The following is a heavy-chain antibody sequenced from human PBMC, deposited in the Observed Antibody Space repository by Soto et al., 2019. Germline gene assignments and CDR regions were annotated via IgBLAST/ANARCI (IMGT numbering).Heavy chain of an antibody. J-gene: IGHJ4*02. CDR3: ARALGYCSSTSCSYFDY. Sequence: SVKVSCKASGGTFSSYAISWVRQAPGQGLEWMGGIIPIFGTANYAQKFQGRVTITADESTSTAYMELSSLRSEDTAVYYCARALGYCSSTSCSYFDYWGQGTLVTVSS. CDR2: IIPIFGTA. D-gene: IGHD2-2*01. V-gene: IGHV1-69*13. CDR1: GGTFSSYA.